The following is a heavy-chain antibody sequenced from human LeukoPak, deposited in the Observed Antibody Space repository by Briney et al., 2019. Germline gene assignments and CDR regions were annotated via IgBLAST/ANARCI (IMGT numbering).Heavy chain of an antibody. D-gene: IGHD3-10*01. Sequence: ASVKVSCKASGYTFTSYGISWVRQAPGQGLEWMGWISAYNGNTNYAQKLQGRVTMTTDTSTSTAYMELRSLRSDDTAVYYCAREGQEGSGSYFDYYYYYGMDVWGQGTTVTVSS. V-gene: IGHV1-18*01. CDR3: AREGQEGSGSYFDYYYYYGMDV. CDR2: ISAYNGNT. J-gene: IGHJ6*02. CDR1: GYTFTSYG.